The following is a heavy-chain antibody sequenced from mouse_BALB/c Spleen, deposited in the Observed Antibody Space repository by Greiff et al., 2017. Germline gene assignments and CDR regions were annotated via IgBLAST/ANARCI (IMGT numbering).Heavy chain of an antibody. J-gene: IGHJ4*01. CDR2: INPSTGYT. V-gene: IGHV1-7*01. D-gene: IGHD2-1*01. CDR1: GYTFTSYW. CDR3: ARGVYYGNYDYAMDY. Sequence: VQLQQSGAELAKPGASVKMSCKASGYTFTSYWMHWVKQRPGQGLEWIGYINPSTGYTEYNQKFKDKATLTADKSSSTAYMQLSSLTSEDSAVYYCARGVYYGNYDYAMDYWGQGTSVTVSS.